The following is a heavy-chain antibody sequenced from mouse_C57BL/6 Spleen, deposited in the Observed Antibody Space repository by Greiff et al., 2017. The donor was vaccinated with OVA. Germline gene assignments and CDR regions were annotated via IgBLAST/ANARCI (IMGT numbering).Heavy chain of an antibody. J-gene: IGHJ1*03. Sequence: VQLQQSGPELVKPGASVKISCKASGYTFTDYYMNWVKQSHGKSLEWIGDINPNNGGTSYNQKFKGKATLTVDKSSSTAYMELRSLTSEDSAVYYCARRSGFNGYFDVWGTRTTVTVSS. D-gene: IGHD1-2*01. CDR1: GYTFTDYY. V-gene: IGHV1-26*01. CDR3: ARRSGFNGYFDV. CDR2: INPNNGGT.